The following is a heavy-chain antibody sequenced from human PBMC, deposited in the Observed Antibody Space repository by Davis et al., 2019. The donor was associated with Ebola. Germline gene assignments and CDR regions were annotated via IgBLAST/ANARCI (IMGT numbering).Heavy chain of an antibody. Sequence: PGGSLRLSCAASGFTFSSYAMHWVRQAPGKGLEWVAVISYDGSNKYYADSVKGRFTISRDNSKNTLYLQMNSLRAEDTAVYYCARDNDYDFWSGPDAFDIWGQGTMVTVSS. CDR3: ARDNDYDFWSGPDAFDI. CDR2: ISYDGSNK. CDR1: GFTFSSYA. V-gene: IGHV3-30-3*01. D-gene: IGHD3-3*01. J-gene: IGHJ3*02.